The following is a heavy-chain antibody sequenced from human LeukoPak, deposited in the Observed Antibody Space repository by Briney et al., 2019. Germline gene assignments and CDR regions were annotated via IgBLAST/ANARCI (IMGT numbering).Heavy chain of an antibody. D-gene: IGHD3-16*01. Sequence: GGSLRLSCAASGFTFSSYAMHWVRQAPGKGLEWVAVISYDGSNKYYADSVKGRFTISRDNSKNTLYLQMNSLRAEDTAVYYCARKPPNYDYVWGSCQDYWGQGTLVTVSS. CDR2: ISYDGSNK. J-gene: IGHJ4*02. CDR3: ARKPPNYDYVWGSCQDY. CDR1: GFTFSSYA. V-gene: IGHV3-30-3*01.